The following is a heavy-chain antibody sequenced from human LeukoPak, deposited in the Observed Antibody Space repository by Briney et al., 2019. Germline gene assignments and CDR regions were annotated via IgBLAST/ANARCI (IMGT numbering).Heavy chain of an antibody. J-gene: IGHJ4*02. D-gene: IGHD6-13*01. CDR2: ISSSSSYI. CDR3: ALTNAQGPHSSSWHSIDY. Sequence: PGGSLRLSCAASGFTFSSYSMNWVRQAPGKGLEWVSSISSSSSYIYYADSVKGRFTISRDNAKNSLCLQMNSLRAEDTAVYYCALTNAQGPHSSSWHSIDYWGQGTLVTVSS. CDR1: GFTFSSYS. V-gene: IGHV3-21*01.